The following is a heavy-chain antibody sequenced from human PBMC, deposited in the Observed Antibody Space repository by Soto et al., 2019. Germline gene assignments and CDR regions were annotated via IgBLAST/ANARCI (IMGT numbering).Heavy chain of an antibody. D-gene: IGHD3-10*01. CDR3: AKDRHYPRDYFHY. V-gene: IGHV3-23*01. CDR1: GFTFSSSA. J-gene: IGHJ4*02. CDR2: VSANGQGI. Sequence: HPGGSLRLSCAASGFTFSSSAICWVRQAPGKGLEWVSAVSANGQGIYYADSVRGRFTISRDNSKNTVFLHMDSLSAEDTAVYYCAKDRHYPRDYFHYWGQGTLVTAPQ.